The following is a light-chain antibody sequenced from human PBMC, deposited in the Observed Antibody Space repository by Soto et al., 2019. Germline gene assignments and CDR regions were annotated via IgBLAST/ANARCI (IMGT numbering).Light chain of an antibody. CDR3: QQYHNLWT. V-gene: IGKV3-20*01. Sequence: VFNQSPCTLSLSPGERATLSCRASQSVSSSYLAWYQQKPGQAPRLLIYGASSRATGIPDRFSGSGSGTEFTLTITSLQSEDFALYYCQQYHNLWTFGQGTKVDIK. J-gene: IGKJ1*01. CDR2: GAS. CDR1: QSVSSSY.